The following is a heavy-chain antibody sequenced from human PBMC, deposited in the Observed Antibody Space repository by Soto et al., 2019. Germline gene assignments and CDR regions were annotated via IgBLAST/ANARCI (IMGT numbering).Heavy chain of an antibody. J-gene: IGHJ5*02. V-gene: IGHV4-59*01. CDR2: IYYSGST. Sequence: SETLYLTCTVSGGSISSYYWSWIRQPPGKGLEWIGYIYYSGSTNYNPSLKSRVTISVDTSKNQLSLKLSSVTAADTAVYYCARVGVLRFLEWLEIGWFDPWGQGTLVTVSS. CDR3: ARVGVLRFLEWLEIGWFDP. CDR1: GGSISSYY. D-gene: IGHD3-3*01.